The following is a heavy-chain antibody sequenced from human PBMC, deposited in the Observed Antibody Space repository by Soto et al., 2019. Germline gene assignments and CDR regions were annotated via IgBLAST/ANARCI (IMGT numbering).Heavy chain of an antibody. D-gene: IGHD6-19*01. V-gene: IGHV3-30*18. CDR2: ISYDGSNK. Sequence: GSLRLSCAASGFTFGSYGMHWVRQAPGKGLEWVAVISYDGSNKYYADSVKGRFTISRDNSKNTLYLQMNSLRAEDTAVYYCAKDQSRYSSGWLNYYYGMDVWGQGTTVTVSS. CDR3: AKDQSRYSSGWLNYYYGMDV. J-gene: IGHJ6*02. CDR1: GFTFGSYG.